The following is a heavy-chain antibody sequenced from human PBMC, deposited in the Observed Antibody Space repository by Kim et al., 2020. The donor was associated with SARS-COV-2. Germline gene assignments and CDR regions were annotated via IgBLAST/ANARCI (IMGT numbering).Heavy chain of an antibody. J-gene: IGHJ4*02. CDR3: AKDPLTTTDFDY. Sequence: YYADSVKGRFTISRDNSKNTLYLQMNSLRAEDTAVYYCAKDPLTTTDFDYWGQGTLVTVSS. V-gene: IGHV3-23*01. D-gene: IGHD4-4*01.